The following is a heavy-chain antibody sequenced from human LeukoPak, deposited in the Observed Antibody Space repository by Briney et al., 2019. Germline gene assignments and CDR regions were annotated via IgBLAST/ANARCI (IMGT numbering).Heavy chain of an antibody. Sequence: ASVKVSCKASGYTFTGYYMHWVRQAPGQGLEWMGWINPNSGGTNYAQKFQGRVTMTRDTSISTAYMELSGLRSDDTAVYYCARGHLGCSGGSCYSNWFDPWGQGTLVTVSS. CDR3: ARGHLGCSGGSCYSNWFDP. CDR2: INPNSGGT. D-gene: IGHD2-15*01. CDR1: GYTFTGYY. J-gene: IGHJ5*02. V-gene: IGHV1-2*02.